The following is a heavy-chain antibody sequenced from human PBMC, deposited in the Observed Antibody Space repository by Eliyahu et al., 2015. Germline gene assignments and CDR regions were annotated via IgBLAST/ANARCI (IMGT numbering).Heavy chain of an antibody. CDR3: ARDMTPEIYGDYYYGMDV. Sequence: EVQLVESGGGLVKPGGSLRLSCAASGXTFXSYSXNWVRQAPGKGLEWVSSISSSSSYIYYADSVKGRFTISRDNAKNSLYLQMSSLRVEDTAVYYCARDMTPEIYGDYYYGMDVWGQGTTVTVSS. V-gene: IGHV3-21*01. J-gene: IGHJ6*02. D-gene: IGHD4-17*01. CDR1: GXTFXSYS. CDR2: ISSSSSYI.